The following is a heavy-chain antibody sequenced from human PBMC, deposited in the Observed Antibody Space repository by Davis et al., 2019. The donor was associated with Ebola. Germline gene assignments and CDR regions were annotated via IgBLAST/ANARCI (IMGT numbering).Heavy chain of an antibody. V-gene: IGHV2-70*01. CDR2: IDSHDDK. CDR1: RFSLRTRGMC. Sequence: SGPTLVKPTQTLTLTCTFSRFSLRTRGMCVTRIRQPPGKALEWLALIDSHDDKYYSTSLKTRLNISKDNSKNQVGLTMTNMDPVDTATYYCARTRTYYDFWSGYYHYYYGMDVWGQGTTVTVSS. D-gene: IGHD3-3*01. J-gene: IGHJ6*02. CDR3: ARTRTYYDFWSGYYHYYYGMDV.